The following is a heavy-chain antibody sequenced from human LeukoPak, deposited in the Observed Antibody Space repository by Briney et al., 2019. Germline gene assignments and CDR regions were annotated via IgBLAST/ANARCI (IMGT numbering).Heavy chain of an antibody. CDR3: ARDDYYGSGSED. CDR1: GYSISSGYY. J-gene: IGHJ4*02. D-gene: IGHD3-10*01. V-gene: IGHV4-38-2*02. CDR2: IYHSGST. Sequence: SETLSLTCTVSGYSISSGYYWGWIRQPPGKGLEWIGSIYHSGSTYYNPSLKSRVTISVDTSKNQFSLKLSSVTAADTAVYYCARDDYYGSGSEDWGQGTLVTVSS.